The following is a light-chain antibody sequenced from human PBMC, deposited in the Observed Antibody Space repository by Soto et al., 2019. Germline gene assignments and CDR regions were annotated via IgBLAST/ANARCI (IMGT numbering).Light chain of an antibody. CDR3: QQYGGSPIT. CDR2: GAS. V-gene: IGKV3-20*01. J-gene: IGKJ5*01. CDR1: QSVSSN. Sequence: EIVLTQSAGTLSLSPGERSTLACRASQSVSSNLAWYQQKTGQAPRLLISGASSRATGIPDRFSGSGSETDFTLTISRLEPEDFALYYCQQYGGSPITFGQGTRLEIK.